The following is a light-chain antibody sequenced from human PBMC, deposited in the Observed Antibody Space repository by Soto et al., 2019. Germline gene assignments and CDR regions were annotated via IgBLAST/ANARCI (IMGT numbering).Light chain of an antibody. CDR1: QSIGSW. CDR3: QQYNTYST. J-gene: IGKJ1*01. CDR2: KAS. Sequence: DIQMTQSPSTLSASVGDRVTITCRASQSIGSWLAWYQQTPGKAPKLLIYKASSLNSGVPSRFSGSGSGTEFTLTISSLQPDDFATYYCQQYNTYSTFGQGTKVEIK. V-gene: IGKV1-5*03.